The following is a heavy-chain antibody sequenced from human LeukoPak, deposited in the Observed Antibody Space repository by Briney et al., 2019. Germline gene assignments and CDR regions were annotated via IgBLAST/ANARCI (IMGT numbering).Heavy chain of an antibody. CDR2: ISYDGSNK. J-gene: IGHJ3*02. D-gene: IGHD6-13*01. Sequence: PGRSLRLSCAASGFTFSSYAMHWVRQAPGKGLEWVAVISYDGSNKYYADSVRGRFTISRDNSKNTLYLQMNSLRAEDTAVYYCARGSAVVAAAGRDAFDIWGQGTMVTVSS. V-gene: IGHV3-30-3*01. CDR3: ARGSAVVAAAGRDAFDI. CDR1: GFTFSSYA.